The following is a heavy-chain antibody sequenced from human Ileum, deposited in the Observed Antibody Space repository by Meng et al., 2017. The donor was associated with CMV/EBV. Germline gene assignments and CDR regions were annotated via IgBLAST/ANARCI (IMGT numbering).Heavy chain of an antibody. D-gene: IGHD6-19*01. CDR1: GFTFSNHW. J-gene: IGHJ4*02. Sequence: VVSLRLSCVASGFTFSNHWMGLVRQAPGDGLEWVDDIRKDGGEIYYVDSVKGRFTISRDNAENSLYLQMNSLRAEDTALYYCARVMGWYRFDSWGQGTLVTVSS. CDR2: IRKDGGEI. CDR3: ARVMGWYRFDS. V-gene: IGHV3-7*01.